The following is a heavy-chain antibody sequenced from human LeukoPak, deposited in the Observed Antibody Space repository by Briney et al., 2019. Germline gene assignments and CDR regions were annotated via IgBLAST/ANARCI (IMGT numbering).Heavy chain of an antibody. CDR3: ARTDFWSGFLSAYYFDY. V-gene: IGHV4-30-2*01. CDR1: GGSISSGGYY. Sequence: SETLSLTCTVSGGSISSGGYYWSWIRQPPGKGLEWIGYIYHSGSTYYNPSLKSRVTISVDRSKNQFSLKLSSVTAADTAVYYCARTDFWSGFLSAYYFDYWGQGTLVTVSS. J-gene: IGHJ4*02. D-gene: IGHD3-3*01. CDR2: IYHSGST.